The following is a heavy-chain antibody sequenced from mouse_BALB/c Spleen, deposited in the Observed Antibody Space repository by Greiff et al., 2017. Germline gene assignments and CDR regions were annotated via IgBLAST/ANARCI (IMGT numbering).Heavy chain of an antibody. V-gene: IGHV14-3*02. J-gene: IGHJ4*01. D-gene: IGHD1-1*01. CDR1: GFNIKDTY. CDR3: ARSIYYYYAMDY. Sequence: VQLKESGAELVKPGASVKLSCTASGFNIKDTYMHWVKQRPEQGLEWIGRIDPANGNTKYDPKFQGKATITADTSSNTAYLQLSSLTSEDTAVYYCARSIYYYYAMDYWGQGTSVTVSS. CDR2: IDPANGNT.